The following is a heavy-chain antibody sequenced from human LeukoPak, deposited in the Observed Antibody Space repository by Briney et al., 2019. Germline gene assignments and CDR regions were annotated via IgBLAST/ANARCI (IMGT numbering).Heavy chain of an antibody. D-gene: IGHD6-19*01. J-gene: IGHJ4*02. V-gene: IGHV3-30-3*01. CDR1: GFIFSRYA. CDR3: ARVPYIAVAGYFDY. CDR2: ISYDGSNK. Sequence: PGGSLRLSCAVSGFIFSRYAMHWVRQAPGKGLEWVAVISYDGSNKYYADSVKGRFTISRDNSKNTLYLQMNSLRAEDTAVYYCARVPYIAVAGYFDYWGQGTLVTVSS.